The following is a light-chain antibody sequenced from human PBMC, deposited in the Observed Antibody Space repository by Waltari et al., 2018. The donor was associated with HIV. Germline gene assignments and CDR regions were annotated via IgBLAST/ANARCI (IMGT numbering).Light chain of an antibody. CDR2: SNS. CDR3: QSYDSSLSAL. Sequence: HSVLTQPPSVSGAPGQRVTIYCTGSSSNIGAGFDVHWYQHLPGTAPNILIYSNSNRPSGVPDRFSGSKSGTSASLAITGLQAEDESDYYCQSYDSSLSALFGGGTKLTVL. J-gene: IGLJ2*01. V-gene: IGLV1-40*01. CDR1: SSNIGAGFD.